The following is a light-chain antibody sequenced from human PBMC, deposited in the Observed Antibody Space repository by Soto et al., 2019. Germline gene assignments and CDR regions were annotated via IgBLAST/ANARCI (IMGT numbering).Light chain of an antibody. CDR1: QDIRKN. V-gene: IGKV1-33*01. Sequence: DIQMTQSPSSLSASVGDRATITSQASQDIRKNLNWYQQKPGKAPKLLIYGVSNLETEVPSRFSGSRSGTDFTFTITSLQPDDISTDDDQQYYDLITFGGGTKGETK. CDR2: GVS. J-gene: IGKJ4*01. CDR3: QQYYDLIT.